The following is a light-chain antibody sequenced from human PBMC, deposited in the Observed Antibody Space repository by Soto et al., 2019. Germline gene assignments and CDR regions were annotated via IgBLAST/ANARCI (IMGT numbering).Light chain of an antibody. CDR3: ASYAGYNSEV. CDR2: EVT. J-gene: IGLJ1*01. CDR1: RNDVGGFSY. Sequence: QSALTQPPSASGSLGQSVTISCTGTRNDVGGFSYVSWYQQHPGTATNLLIYEVTKRPSGVPDCFSASKSANTAFLTGAGLQAEDEDYYYSASYAGYNSEVFGTGTKVTVL. V-gene: IGLV2-8*01.